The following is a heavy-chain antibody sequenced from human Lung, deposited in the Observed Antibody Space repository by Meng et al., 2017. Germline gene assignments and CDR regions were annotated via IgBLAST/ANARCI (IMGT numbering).Heavy chain of an antibody. CDR1: VGSISSSNYY. J-gene: IGHJ2*01. CDR3: ARGQKGYFDL. V-gene: IGHV4-30-4*01. CDR2: IYNSGST. Sequence: VHLQGSGPGLVKPSQTRSLTCTVSVGSISSSNYYWSWIRQPPGKGLEWSGHIYNSGSTYYNPSLKSRITISVDTSKNQFSLKLSSVTAADTAVYYCARGQKGYFDLWGRGTLVTVSS.